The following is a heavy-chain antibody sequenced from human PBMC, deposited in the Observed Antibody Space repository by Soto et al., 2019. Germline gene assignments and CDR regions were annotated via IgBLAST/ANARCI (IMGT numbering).Heavy chain of an antibody. J-gene: IGHJ4*02. CDR3: ARIGTWALNFDY. Sequence: GGSLRLSCVASGFTFISYHMHWVRHSPGKGLEWVAVIWNDGSNKYYAESVKGRFTISRDNSKNTLYLQMNNLRVDDTAVYYCARIGTWALNFDYWGQGTLVTVSS. D-gene: IGHD2-8*01. CDR1: GFTFISYH. V-gene: IGHV3-33*01. CDR2: IWNDGSNK.